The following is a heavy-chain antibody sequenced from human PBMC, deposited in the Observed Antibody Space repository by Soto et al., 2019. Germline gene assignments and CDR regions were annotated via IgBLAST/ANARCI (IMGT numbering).Heavy chain of an antibody. CDR3: ARDEDIVVVPAALGFDP. J-gene: IGHJ5*02. D-gene: IGHD2-2*01. Sequence: ASVKVSCKASGYTFTGYYMHWVRQAPGQGLEWMGWINPNSGGTNYAQKLQGRVTMTTDTSTSTAYMELRSLRSDDTAVYYCARDEDIVVVPAALGFDPWGQGTLVTVS. CDR1: GYTFTGYY. CDR2: INPNSGGT. V-gene: IGHV1-2*02.